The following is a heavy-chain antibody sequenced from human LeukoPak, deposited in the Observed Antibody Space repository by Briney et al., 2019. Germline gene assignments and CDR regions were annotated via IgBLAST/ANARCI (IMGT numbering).Heavy chain of an antibody. D-gene: IGHD1-20*01. V-gene: IGHV3-23*01. Sequence: SGGSLILSCAASGFTFSSYAMSWVRQAPGKGLEWVSAISGSGGSTYYADSVKGRFTISRDNSKNTLYLQMNSLRAEDTAVCYCAKDNRGYNWNDVFDYWGQGTLVTVSS. CDR2: ISGSGGST. CDR1: GFTFSSYA. CDR3: AKDNRGYNWNDVFDY. J-gene: IGHJ4*02.